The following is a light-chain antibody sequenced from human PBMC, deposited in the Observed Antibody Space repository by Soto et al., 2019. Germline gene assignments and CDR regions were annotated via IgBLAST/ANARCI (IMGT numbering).Light chain of an antibody. CDR1: QDISDY. CDR2: AAS. Sequence: DIQMTQSPSSLSASVGDRVTITCQASQDISDYLAWYQQKPGKVPKLLIYAASTLHSGVPSRFSGSGSGTDFTLTISSLQPEDVATYYCQKYNSAPWTFGQGTKVEMK. J-gene: IGKJ1*01. V-gene: IGKV1-27*01. CDR3: QKYNSAPWT.